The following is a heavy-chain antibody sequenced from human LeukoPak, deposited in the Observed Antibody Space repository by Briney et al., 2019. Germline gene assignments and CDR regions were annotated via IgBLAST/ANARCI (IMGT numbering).Heavy chain of an antibody. J-gene: IGHJ3*02. V-gene: IGHV3-23*01. Sequence: GGSLRLSCAASGFTFSTYAMSWVRQAPRRGLEWVSSMIDSGGATYYADSVKGRFTISRDNSKNTLYLQMNSLRAEDTAVYYCARDGSPDAFDIWGQGTMVT. CDR3: ARDGSPDAFDI. CDR1: GFTFSTYA. D-gene: IGHD1-26*01. CDR2: MIDSGGAT.